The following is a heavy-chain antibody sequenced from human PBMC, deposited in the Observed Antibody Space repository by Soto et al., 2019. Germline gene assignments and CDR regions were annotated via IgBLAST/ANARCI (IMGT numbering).Heavy chain of an antibody. CDR1: GFTFSSYW. D-gene: IGHD3-10*01. CDR3: ARLGSGSYYKRYYFDY. Sequence: GGSLRLSCAASGFTFSSYWMSWVRQAPGKGLEWVANIKQDGSEKYYVASVKGRFTISRDNAKNSLYLQMNSLRAEDTAVYYCARLGSGSYYKRYYFDYWGQGTLVTVSS. V-gene: IGHV3-7*01. CDR2: IKQDGSEK. J-gene: IGHJ4*02.